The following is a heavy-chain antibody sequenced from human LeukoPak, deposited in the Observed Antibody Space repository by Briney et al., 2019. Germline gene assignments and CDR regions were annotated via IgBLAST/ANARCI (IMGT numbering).Heavy chain of an antibody. J-gene: IGHJ3*02. Sequence: GMSLRLSCGASGFSFSSYAMHWVRQAPGKGLEWVSAISGSGGSTYYADSVKGRFTISRDNSKNTLYLQMNSLRAEDTAVYYCAKQRIGYSSGDDAFDIWGQGTMVTVSS. D-gene: IGHD6-19*01. V-gene: IGHV3-23*01. CDR3: AKQRIGYSSGDDAFDI. CDR2: ISGSGGST. CDR1: GFSFSSYA.